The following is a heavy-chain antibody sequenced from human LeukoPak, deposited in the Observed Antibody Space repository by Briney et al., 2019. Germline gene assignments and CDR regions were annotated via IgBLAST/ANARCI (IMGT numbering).Heavy chain of an antibody. J-gene: IGHJ4*02. D-gene: IGHD3-10*01. CDR2: IYYSGST. Sequence: SETLSLTCTVSGGSISSGDYYWSWIRQPPGKGLEWIGYIYYSGSTYYNPSLKSRVTISVDTSKNQFSLKLSSATAADTAVYYCARVIGKRITMVRGAPRYFDYWGQGTLVTVSS. CDR3: ARVIGKRITMVRGAPRYFDY. CDR1: GGSISSGDYY. V-gene: IGHV4-30-4*01.